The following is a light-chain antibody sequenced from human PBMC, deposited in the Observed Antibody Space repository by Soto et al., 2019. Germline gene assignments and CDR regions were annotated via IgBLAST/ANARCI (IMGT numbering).Light chain of an antibody. CDR3: QQYGSSPGT. CDR2: GAS. CDR1: QSVSNSY. J-gene: IGKJ1*01. Sequence: EDVLTQSPGTLSLSPGERATLSCRASQSVSNSYLAWYQQKPGQAPRLLIYGASSRATGIPDRFSGSGSGTDFTLTISRLETEDFAVYYCQQYGSSPGTFGQGTEV. V-gene: IGKV3-20*01.